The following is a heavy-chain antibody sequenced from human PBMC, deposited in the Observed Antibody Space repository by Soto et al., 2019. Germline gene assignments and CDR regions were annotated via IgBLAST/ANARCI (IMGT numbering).Heavy chain of an antibody. CDR2: IYPGDSDT. V-gene: IGHV5-51*01. Sequence: GESLKISCNGSGYSFTSYRIGWVRQMPGKGLEWMGIIYPGDSDTRYSPSFQGQVTISADKSISTAYLQWSSLKASDTAMYYCARHGYGYGYYYYYCMDVWVQGTTVTVSS. J-gene: IGHJ6*02. D-gene: IGHD5-18*01. CDR3: ARHGYGYGYYYYYCMDV. CDR1: GYSFTSYR.